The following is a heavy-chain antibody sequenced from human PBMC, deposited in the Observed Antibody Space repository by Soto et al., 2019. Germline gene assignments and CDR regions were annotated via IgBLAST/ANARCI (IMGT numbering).Heavy chain of an antibody. CDR3: AREAGQGYYYYYGMDV. V-gene: IGHV4-31*03. J-gene: IGHJ6*02. CDR1: GGSISSGGYY. Sequence: SETLSLSYTVSGGSISSGGYYWSWIRQHPGKGLEWIGYIYYGGSTYYNPSLKSRVSISVDTSKNQFSLKLSSVTAADTAVYYCAREAGQGYYYYYGMDVWGQGTTVTVSS. CDR2: IYYGGST.